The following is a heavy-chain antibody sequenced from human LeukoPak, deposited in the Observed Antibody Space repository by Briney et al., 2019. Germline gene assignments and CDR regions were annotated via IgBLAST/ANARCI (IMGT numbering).Heavy chain of an antibody. CDR2: IDPSDSYT. CDR1: GYSFTRNW. V-gene: IGHV5-10-1*01. D-gene: IGHD3-9*01. J-gene: IGHJ4*02. Sequence: GESLKISCKGSGYSFTRNWISWVRQIPGKGLEWMGRIDPSDSYTNYSPSFQGHVTISVDKSITTAYLQWNSLKASDTAMYYCATHYDILTAYPSLGYWGQGTLVTVSS. CDR3: ATHYDILTAYPSLGY.